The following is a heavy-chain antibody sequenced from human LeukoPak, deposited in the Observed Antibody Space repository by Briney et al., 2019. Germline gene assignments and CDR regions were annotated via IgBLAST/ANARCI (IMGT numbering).Heavy chain of an antibody. Sequence: GGSLRLSCAASGFTFSDYYMSWIRQAPGKGLEWVPYISSSGSTIYYADSVKGRFTISRDNAKNSLYLQMNSLRAEDTAVYYCARSLHYDILTGSGMDVWGQGTTVTVSS. V-gene: IGHV3-11*01. D-gene: IGHD3-9*01. CDR1: GFTFSDYY. J-gene: IGHJ6*02. CDR2: ISSSGSTI. CDR3: ARSLHYDILTGSGMDV.